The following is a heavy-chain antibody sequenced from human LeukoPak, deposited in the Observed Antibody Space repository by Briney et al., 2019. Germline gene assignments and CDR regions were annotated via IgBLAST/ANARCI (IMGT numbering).Heavy chain of an antibody. J-gene: IGHJ4*02. CDR1: GRSISSSSYY. Sequence: PSETLSLTCTVSGRSISSSSYYWGWIRQPPGEGLEWFGSIYYSGSTYYNPSRKSRVTISVDTSKNQFSLKLSSVTAPDTAVYYCASRANLGYSYGQVDYWGQGTLVTVSS. D-gene: IGHD5-18*01. CDR2: IYYSGST. V-gene: IGHV4-39*01. CDR3: ASRANLGYSYGQVDY.